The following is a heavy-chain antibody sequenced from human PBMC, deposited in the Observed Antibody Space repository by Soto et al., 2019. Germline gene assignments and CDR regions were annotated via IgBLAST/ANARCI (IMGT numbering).Heavy chain of an antibody. D-gene: IGHD2-15*01. V-gene: IGHV1-46*01. CDR3: ARDQEPYCSGGSCYSGRYYYGMDV. CDR1: GYTFTSYY. CDR2: INPSGGST. J-gene: IGHJ6*02. Sequence: GASVKVSCKASGYTFTSYYMHWVRQAPGQGLEWMGIINPSGGSTSYAQKFQGRVTMTRDTSTSTVYMELSSLRSEDTAVYYCARDQEPYCSGGSCYSGRYYYGMDVWGQGTTVTVSS.